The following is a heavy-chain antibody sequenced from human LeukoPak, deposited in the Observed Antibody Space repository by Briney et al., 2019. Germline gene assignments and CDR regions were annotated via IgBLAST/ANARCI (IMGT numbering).Heavy chain of an antibody. CDR2: ISYDGSNK. CDR3: ASPYCSSTSCYVVEYYYGMDV. J-gene: IGHJ6*02. D-gene: IGHD2-2*01. V-gene: IGHV3-30-3*01. CDR1: GFAFSSYA. Sequence: GGSLRLSCAASGFAFSSYAMHWVRQAPGKGLEWVAVISYDGSNKYYADSVKGRFTISRDNSKNTLYLQMNSLRAEDTAVYYCASPYCSSTSCYVVEYYYGMDVWGQGTTVTVSS.